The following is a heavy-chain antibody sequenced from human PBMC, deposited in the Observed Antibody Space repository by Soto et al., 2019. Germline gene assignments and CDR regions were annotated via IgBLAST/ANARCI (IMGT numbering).Heavy chain of an antibody. Sequence: SETLSLTCTVSGGSISSYYWSWIRQPPGKGLEWIGYIYYSGSTNYNPSLKSRVTISVDTSKNQFSLKLSSVTAADTAVYYCAGNSYGYYYGMDVWGQGTTVTVSS. CDR2: IYYSGST. CDR1: GGSISSYY. D-gene: IGHD5-18*01. J-gene: IGHJ6*02. CDR3: AGNSYGYYYGMDV. V-gene: IGHV4-59*01.